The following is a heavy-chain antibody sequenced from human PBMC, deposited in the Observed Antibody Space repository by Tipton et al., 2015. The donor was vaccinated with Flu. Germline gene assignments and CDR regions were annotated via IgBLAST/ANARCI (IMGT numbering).Heavy chain of an antibody. J-gene: IGHJ6*02. Sequence: TLSLTCTVSGGSINRSHYYWGWIRQPPGKGLEWIGSIYHSGSTFYHPSLKSRVTISVGTSKNQFSLKLSSVTAADTAVYYCARDGGVGSGWSYSGGNYYYGMDVWGQGTTVIVSS. CDR1: GGSINRSHYY. V-gene: IGHV4-39*07. D-gene: IGHD6-19*01. CDR2: IYHSGST. CDR3: ARDGGVGSGWSYSGGNYYYGMDV.